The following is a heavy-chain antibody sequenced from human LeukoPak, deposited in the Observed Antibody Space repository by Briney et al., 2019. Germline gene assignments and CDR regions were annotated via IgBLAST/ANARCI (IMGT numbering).Heavy chain of an antibody. D-gene: IGHD3-22*01. CDR3: ARDRNYYDSSGCLDY. CDR2: ISSNGDNT. CDR1: GFTFSTYV. Sequence: GGSLRLSCSVSGFTFSTYVMHWVRQAPGKGLEYVSAISSNGDNTYYADSVKGRFTISRDNSKNTLYLQMNSLRAEDTAVYYCARDRNYYDSSGCLDYWGQGTLVTVSS. J-gene: IGHJ4*02. V-gene: IGHV3-64*04.